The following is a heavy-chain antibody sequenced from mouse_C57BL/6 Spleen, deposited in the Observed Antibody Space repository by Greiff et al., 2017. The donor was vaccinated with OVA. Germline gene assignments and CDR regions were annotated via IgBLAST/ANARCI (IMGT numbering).Heavy chain of an antibody. CDR3: ARDQDDYAMDY. J-gene: IGHJ4*01. CDR2: ISDGGSYT. CDR1: GFTFSSYA. Sequence: EVKVVESGGGLVKPGGSLKLSCAASGFTFSSYAMSWVRQTPEKRLEWVATISDGGSYTYYPDNVKGRFTISRDNAKNNLYLQMSHLKSEDTAMYYCARDQDDYAMDYWGQGTSVTVSS. V-gene: IGHV5-4*01. D-gene: IGHD3-2*02.